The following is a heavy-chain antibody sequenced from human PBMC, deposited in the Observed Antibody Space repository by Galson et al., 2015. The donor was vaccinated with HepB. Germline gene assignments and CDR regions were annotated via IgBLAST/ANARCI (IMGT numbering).Heavy chain of an antibody. V-gene: IGHV3-7*01. D-gene: IGHD1-26*01. CDR2: IRQDGSEK. Sequence: SLRLSCAASGFTFSSYWMSWVRQAPGKGLEWVANIRQDGSEKYYVDSVKGRFTISRDNAKNSLYLQMNSLRAEDTAVYYCARDEPSGSYRFDSWGQGALVTASS. CDR1: GFTFSSYW. CDR3: ARDEPSGSYRFDS. J-gene: IGHJ4*02.